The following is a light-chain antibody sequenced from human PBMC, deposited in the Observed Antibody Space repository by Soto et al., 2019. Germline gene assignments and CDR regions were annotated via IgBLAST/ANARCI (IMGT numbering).Light chain of an antibody. Sequence: IVMTQSTLSLSVTPGEAASISCMSSARLLHKNGYNYVDWYMQKTGQSPQLLIYLGSNRASGVPDRFSGRGSDTYFTLEISRVEADDVGVYYCMQPLENFRTFGQGTKVDIK. CDR2: LGS. V-gene: IGKV2-28*01. CDR3: MQPLENFRT. J-gene: IGKJ1*01. CDR1: ARLLHKNGYNY.